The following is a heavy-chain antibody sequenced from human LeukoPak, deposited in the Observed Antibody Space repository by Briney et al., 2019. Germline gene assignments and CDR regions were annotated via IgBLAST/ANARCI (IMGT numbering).Heavy chain of an antibody. CDR1: GGSISSGSYY. D-gene: IGHD2-2*01. CDR2: IYTSGST. V-gene: IGHV4-61*02. J-gene: IGHJ4*02. CDR3: PRTYCSSTSCYGFFDY. Sequence: SETLSLTCTVSGGSISSGSYYWSWIRQPAGKGLEWIGRIYTSGSTNYNPSLKSRVTISVDTSKNQFSLKLSSVTAADTAVYYCPRTYCSSTSCYGFFDYWGQGTLVTVSS.